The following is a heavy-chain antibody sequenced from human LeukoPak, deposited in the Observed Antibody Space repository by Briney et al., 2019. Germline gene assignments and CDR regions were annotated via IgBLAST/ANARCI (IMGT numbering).Heavy chain of an antibody. V-gene: IGHV1-18*01. CDR1: GYTFTSYG. J-gene: IGHJ6*02. D-gene: IGHD4-23*01. CDR3: ARYGGYSRSYYYYGMDV. CDR2: ISAYNGNT. Sequence: ASVKVSCKVSGYTFTSYGISWVRQAPGQGLEWMGWISAYNGNTNYAQKLQGRVTMTTDTSTSTAYMELRSLRSDDTAVYYCARYGGYSRSYYYYGMDVWGQGTTVTVSS.